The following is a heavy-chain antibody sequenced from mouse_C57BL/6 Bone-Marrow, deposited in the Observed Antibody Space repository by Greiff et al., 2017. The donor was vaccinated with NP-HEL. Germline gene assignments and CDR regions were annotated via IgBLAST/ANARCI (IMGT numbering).Heavy chain of an antibody. V-gene: IGHV1-7*01. D-gene: IGHD1-1*01. CDR2: INPSSGYT. CDR1: GYTFTSYW. Sequence: QVQLQQSGAELAKPGASVKLSCKASGYTFTSYWMHWVKQRPGQGLEWIGYINPSSGYTKYNQKFKDKATLTADKSSSTAYMQLSSLTYEDSAVYYCARPAPLFYGSSYEDYAMDYWGQGTSVTVSS. CDR3: ARPAPLFYGSSYEDYAMDY. J-gene: IGHJ4*01.